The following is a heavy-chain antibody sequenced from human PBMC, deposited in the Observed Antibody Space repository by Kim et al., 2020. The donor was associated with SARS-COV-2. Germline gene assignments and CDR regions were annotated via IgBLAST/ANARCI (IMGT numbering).Heavy chain of an antibody. Sequence: SVKVSCKASGGTFSSYAISWVRQAPGQGLEWMGGIIPIFGTANYAQKFQGRVTITADESTSTAYMELSSLRSEDTAVYYCARDSVIQGNWFDPLGPGNPGHRLL. D-gene: IGHD2-21*01. CDR1: GGTFSSYA. CDR3: ARDSVIQGNWFDP. V-gene: IGHV1-69*13. CDR2: IIPIFGTA. J-gene: IGHJ5*02.